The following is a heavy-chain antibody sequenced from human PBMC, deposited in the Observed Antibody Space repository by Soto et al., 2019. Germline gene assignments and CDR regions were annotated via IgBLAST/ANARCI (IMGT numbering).Heavy chain of an antibody. CDR3: AKDSHYSNYLDY. CDR1: GFSFSSYG. V-gene: IGHV3-30*18. CDR2: ISYDGNNK. D-gene: IGHD4-4*01. Sequence: QVQLAESGGGVVQPGRSLRLSCAASGFSFSSYGMHWVRQAPGKGLEWVAVISYDGNNKYYADSVKGRFTISRDNSKNTLFLQMNSVRAEDTAVYYCAKDSHYSNYLDYWGQGTLVTVSS. J-gene: IGHJ4*02.